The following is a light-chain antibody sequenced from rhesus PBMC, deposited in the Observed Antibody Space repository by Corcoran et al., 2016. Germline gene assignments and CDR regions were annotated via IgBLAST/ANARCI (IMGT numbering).Light chain of an antibody. CDR2: GAS. CDR3: LQHSNWPS. CDR1: QSVSSS. J-gene: IGKJ2*01. Sequence: EIVMTQSPATLSLSPGERATLSCSASQSVSSSLAWYQQKPGQAPRLIMYGASSWATGNPERFRGSGFGADFTLPIRSLEPEDGAVYYCLQHSNWPSFGQGTKVEIK. V-gene: IGKV3-24*01.